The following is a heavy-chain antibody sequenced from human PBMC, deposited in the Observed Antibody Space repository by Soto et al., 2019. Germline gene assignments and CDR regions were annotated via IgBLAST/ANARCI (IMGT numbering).Heavy chain of an antibody. CDR1: GFTFSSYA. D-gene: IGHD6-13*01. V-gene: IGHV3-23*01. CDR2: ISGSGGST. Sequence: EVQLLESGGGLVQPGGSLRLSCAASGFTFSSYAMNWVRQAPGKGLEGVSVISGSGGSTYYADSVKGRFTISRDNSKNTLYLQMNSLRAEDTAVYYCARRSSSWYFDYWGQGTLVTVSS. J-gene: IGHJ4*02. CDR3: ARRSSSWYFDY.